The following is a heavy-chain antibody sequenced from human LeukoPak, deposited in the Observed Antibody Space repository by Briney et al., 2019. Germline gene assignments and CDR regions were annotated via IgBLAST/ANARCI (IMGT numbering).Heavy chain of an antibody. CDR1: GFTFSSYG. CDR2: IRYDGSNK. D-gene: IGHD2-2*01. J-gene: IGHJ4*02. CDR3: AKDIGRYCSSTSCKYYFDY. Sequence: GGSLRLSYPASGFTFSSYGMHWVRRAPGKGLEWVAFIRYDGSNKYYADSVKGRFTISRDNSKNTLYLQMNSLRAEDTAVYYCAKDIGRYCSSTSCKYYFDYRGQGTLVTVSS. V-gene: IGHV3-30*02.